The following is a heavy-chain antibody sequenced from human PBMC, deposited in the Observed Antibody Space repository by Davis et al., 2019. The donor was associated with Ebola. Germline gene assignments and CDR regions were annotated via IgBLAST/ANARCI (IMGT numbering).Heavy chain of an antibody. D-gene: IGHD6-19*01. CDR2: ISGSGTAT. V-gene: IGHV3-11*01. CDR1: GFSVSNYY. CDR3: ATTQWLREFDN. J-gene: IGHJ4*02. Sequence: GGSLRLSCAVSGFSVSNYYMSWIRQAPGKGLEWLAYISGSGTATYHAASVRGRFTISKDSNKNSIYLEMNSLRVDDTAVDYCATTQWLREFDNWGQGTLVTVSS.